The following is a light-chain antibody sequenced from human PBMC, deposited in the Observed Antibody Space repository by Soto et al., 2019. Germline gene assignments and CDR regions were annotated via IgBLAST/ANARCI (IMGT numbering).Light chain of an antibody. CDR1: QSIRSW. CDR2: DAY. Sequence: DIQMTQSPSILSASVGDRVTITCRASQSIRSWLAWYQQKPGKAPKLLIYDAYSLESGVPSRFSGRRSGTEFTLTIRSLQSDDFAIYHCQQYSNYPWTFGQGTKVDIK. J-gene: IGKJ1*01. V-gene: IGKV1-5*01. CDR3: QQYSNYPWT.